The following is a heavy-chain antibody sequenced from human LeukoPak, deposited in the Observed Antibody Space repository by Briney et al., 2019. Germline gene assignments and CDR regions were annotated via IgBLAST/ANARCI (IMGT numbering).Heavy chain of an antibody. Sequence: RGSLRLSCAASGSTFSSYAMHGVRQAPGKWLEWVAAILYDGSNKYYADSVKGRFTISRDNSKNTLYLQMNSLRAEDTAVYYCAKDPEALGYSYRYFDYWGQGTLVTVSS. J-gene: IGHJ4*02. CDR3: AKDPEALGYSYRYFDY. V-gene: IGHV3-30-3*01. CDR1: GSTFSSYA. D-gene: IGHD5-18*01. CDR2: ILYDGSNK.